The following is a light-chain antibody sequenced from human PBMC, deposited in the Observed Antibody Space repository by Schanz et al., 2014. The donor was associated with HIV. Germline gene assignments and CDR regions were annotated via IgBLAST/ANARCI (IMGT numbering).Light chain of an antibody. V-gene: IGLV2-14*02. J-gene: IGLJ1*01. Sequence: QSALTQPASVSGSPGQSITISCTGTSSDVGSYNLVSWYQQHPGKAPKIMIYEVSKRPSGVSNRFSGSKSGNTASLTISGLQPEDEADYYCSSLTTSSAPVFGTGTKLTVL. CDR1: SSDVGSYNL. CDR2: EVS. CDR3: SSLTTSSAPV.